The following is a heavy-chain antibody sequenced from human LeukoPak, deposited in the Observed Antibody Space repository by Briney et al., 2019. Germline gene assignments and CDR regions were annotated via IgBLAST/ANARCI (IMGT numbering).Heavy chain of an antibody. D-gene: IGHD4-11*01. Sequence: GGSLRLSCAASGFTFDDYGMSWVRQAPGKGLEWVSGINWNGGSTGYADSVKGRFTISRDNAKNSLYLQMNSLRAEDTALYHCARGSHDYSNYLPDYYYYMDVWGKGTTVTVSS. CDR1: GFTFDDYG. J-gene: IGHJ6*03. CDR3: ARGSHDYSNYLPDYYYYMDV. V-gene: IGHV3-20*01. CDR2: INWNGGST.